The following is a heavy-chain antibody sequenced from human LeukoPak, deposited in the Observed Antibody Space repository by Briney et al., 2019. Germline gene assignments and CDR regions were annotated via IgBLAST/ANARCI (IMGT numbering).Heavy chain of an antibody. CDR1: GFTLSSYS. Sequence: PGGSLRLSCAVSGFTLSSYSMNWVRQAPGKGLEWVSSISSSSSYIYYADSVKGRFTISRDNAKNSLYLQMNSLRAEDTAVYYCARDATRSYDFWSGYYTGGFVDYWGQGTLVTVSS. CDR3: ARDATRSYDFWSGYYTGGFVDY. CDR2: ISSSSSYI. J-gene: IGHJ4*02. D-gene: IGHD3-3*01. V-gene: IGHV3-21*01.